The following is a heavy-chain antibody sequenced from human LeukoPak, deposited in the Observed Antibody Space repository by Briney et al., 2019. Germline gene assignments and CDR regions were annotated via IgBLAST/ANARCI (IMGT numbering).Heavy chain of an antibody. D-gene: IGHD1-26*01. J-gene: IGHJ4*02. CDR3: ARDRVGATDYFDY. CDR2: ILTAGKT. CDR1: GFTVSSNF. V-gene: IGHV3-53*05. Sequence: GGSLRLSCAASGFTVSSNFMSWVRQAPGKGLEWVSVILTAGKTYYADSVKGRFTISRDNSKNTLYLQMNSLRAEDTAVYYCARDRVGATDYFDYWGQGTLVTVSS.